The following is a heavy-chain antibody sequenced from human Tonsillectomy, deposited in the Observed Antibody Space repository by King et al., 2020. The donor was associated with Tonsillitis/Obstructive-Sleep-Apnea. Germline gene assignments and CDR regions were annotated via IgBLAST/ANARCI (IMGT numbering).Heavy chain of an antibody. CDR1: GGSVSSSDYY. J-gene: IGHJ6*03. Sequence: QLQLQESGPGLVKPSETLSLTCTVSGGSVSSSDYYWGWIRQPPGEGLEWIATIYYDGTTYFNPPLRSRVTMSVAPSKNQFSLNLNSVTAADPAVYYCARHSRDSSWGDYFYYMDVWGKGTTVTVSS. CDR3: ARHSRDSSWGDYFYYMDV. CDR2: IYYDGTT. D-gene: IGHD6-6*01. V-gene: IGHV4-39*01.